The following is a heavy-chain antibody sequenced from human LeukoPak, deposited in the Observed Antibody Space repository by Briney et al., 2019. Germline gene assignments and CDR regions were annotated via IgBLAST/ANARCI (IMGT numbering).Heavy chain of an antibody. CDR1: GGSISSSSYY. CDR3: ARGSDEWELLRTAGFDY. D-gene: IGHD1-26*01. Sequence: SETLSLTCTVSGGSISSSSYYWGWIRQPPGKGLEWIGNIYYSGNTYYNPSLKSRVTISVDTSKNQFSLKLSSVTAADTAVYYCARGSDEWELLRTAGFDYWGQGTLVTVSS. CDR2: IYYSGNT. J-gene: IGHJ4*02. V-gene: IGHV4-39*01.